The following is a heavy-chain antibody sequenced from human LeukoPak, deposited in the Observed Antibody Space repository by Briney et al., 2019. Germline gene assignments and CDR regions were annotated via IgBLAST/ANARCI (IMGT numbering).Heavy chain of an antibody. Sequence: GGSLRLSCAASGFTFSSYEMNWVRQAPGKGLEWVSYISSSGSTIYYADSVKGRFTISRDNAKNSLYLQMNSLRAEDTAVYYWAREPYYYGMDVWGQGTTVTVSS. V-gene: IGHV3-48*03. J-gene: IGHJ6*02. CDR1: GFTFSSYE. CDR3: AREPYYYGMDV. CDR2: ISSSGSTI.